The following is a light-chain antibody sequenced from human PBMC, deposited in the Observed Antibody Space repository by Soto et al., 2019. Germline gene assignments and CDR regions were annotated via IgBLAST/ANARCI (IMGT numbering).Light chain of an antibody. CDR2: ATS. CDR3: QQRSSWPFT. CDR1: QSIGNY. Sequence: DIVMTQSPDSLAVSLGERATLSCRASQSIGNYLAWYQQKPGQAPRLLIYATSNRATGIPARFSGSGSGTDFTLTISSLEPEDFAVYYCQQRSSWPFTFGPGTKVDIK. J-gene: IGKJ3*01. V-gene: IGKV3-11*01.